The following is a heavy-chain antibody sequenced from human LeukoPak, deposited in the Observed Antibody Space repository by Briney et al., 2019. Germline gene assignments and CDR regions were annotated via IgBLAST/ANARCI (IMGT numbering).Heavy chain of an antibody. D-gene: IGHD3-10*01. V-gene: IGHV3-9*01. CDR3: AKDMAFGELLFLFDY. J-gene: IGHJ4*02. CDR2: ISWNSGSI. CDR1: GFTFDDYA. Sequence: GGSLRLSCAASGFTFDDYAMHWVRQAPGKGLEWVSGISWNSGSIGYADSVKGRFTISRDNAKNSLYLQMNSLRAEDTALYYCAKDMAFGELLFLFDYWGQGTLVTVSS.